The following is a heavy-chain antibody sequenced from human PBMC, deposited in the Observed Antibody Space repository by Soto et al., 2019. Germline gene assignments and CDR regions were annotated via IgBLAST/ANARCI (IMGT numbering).Heavy chain of an antibody. CDR1: GGTFSSYA. D-gene: IGHD1-1*01. V-gene: IGHV1-69*13. J-gene: IGHJ3*02. Sequence: SVKVSCKASGGTFSSYAISWVRQAPGQGLEGLGGIIPIFGTANDAQKFQGRVTLTADESTSTAYMELSSLRSEDTAVYYCAGTGHIGNAFDIWGQGPMVTVSS. CDR2: IIPIFGTA. CDR3: AGTGHIGNAFDI.